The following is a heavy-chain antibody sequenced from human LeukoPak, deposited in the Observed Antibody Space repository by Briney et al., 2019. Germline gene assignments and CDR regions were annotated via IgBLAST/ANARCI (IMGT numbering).Heavy chain of an antibody. V-gene: IGHV3-23*01. CDR2: ISGSGGST. CDR1: GFTFSSYA. J-gene: IGHJ4*02. CDR3: AKNYGYSGYDYRDY. Sequence: HPGGSLRLSCAASGFTFSSYAMSWVRQAPGKGLEWVSAISGSGGSTYYADSVKGRFTISRDNSKNTLYLQMNSLRAEDTAVYCCAKNYGYSGYDYRDYWGQGTLVTVSS. D-gene: IGHD5-12*01.